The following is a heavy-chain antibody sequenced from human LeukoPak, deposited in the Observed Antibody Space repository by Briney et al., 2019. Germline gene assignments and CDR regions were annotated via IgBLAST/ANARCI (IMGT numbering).Heavy chain of an antibody. V-gene: IGHV1-8*01. CDR3: ASAGRDYYYYYGMDV. D-gene: IGHD3-10*01. J-gene: IGHJ6*02. CDR1: GYTFTSYD. CDR2: MNPNSGNT. Sequence: ASVKVSCKAYGYTFTSYDINWERQATGQGLEWMGWMNPNSGNTGYAQKFQGRVTMTRNTSISTAYMELSSLRSEDTAVYYCASAGRDYYYYYGMDVWGQGTTVTVSS.